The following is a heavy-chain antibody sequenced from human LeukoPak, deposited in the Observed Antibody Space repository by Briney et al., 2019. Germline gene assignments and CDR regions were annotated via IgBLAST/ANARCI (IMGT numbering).Heavy chain of an antibody. CDR1: GFTFSSYA. J-gene: IGHJ4*02. D-gene: IGHD1-26*01. V-gene: IGHV3-30-3*01. CDR2: ISYDGSNK. Sequence: GGSLRLSCAASGFTFSSYAMHWVRQAPGKGLEWVAVISYDGSNKYYADSVKGRFTISRDNSKNTLYLQMNSLRAEDTAVYYCARVRVGATFGYWGQGTLVTVSS. CDR3: ARVRVGATFGY.